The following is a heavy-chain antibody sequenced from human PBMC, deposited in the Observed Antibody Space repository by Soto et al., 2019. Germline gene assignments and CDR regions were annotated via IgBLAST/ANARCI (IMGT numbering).Heavy chain of an antibody. D-gene: IGHD5-12*01. CDR2: IYYSGST. CDR3: ARDLLYSGYDQAFDY. J-gene: IGHJ4*02. CDR1: GGSISSYY. Sequence: XXTLSLAFTVSGGSISSYYWSWIPQPPGKGLEWIGYIYYSGSTNYNPSLKSRVTISVDTSKNQFSLKLSSVTAEDTAVYYCARDLLYSGYDQAFDYWGQGTLVTVSS. V-gene: IGHV4-59*01.